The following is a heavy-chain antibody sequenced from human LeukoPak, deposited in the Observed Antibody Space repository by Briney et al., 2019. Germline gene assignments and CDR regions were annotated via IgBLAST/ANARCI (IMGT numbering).Heavy chain of an antibody. CDR2: IYYNGLT. V-gene: IGHV4-39*01. CDR1: GGSITSPNCH. CDR3: AKVDWGSAGSGAFDS. J-gene: IGHJ4*02. Sequence: SETLSLTCSVLGGSITSPNCHWGWVRQPPGRGLEWIATIYYNGLTYYNPSLKSRFTISVDTSRNQFSLTVASLTATDTAVYYCAKVDWGSAGSGAFDSWGQGTPVSVSS. D-gene: IGHD7-27*01.